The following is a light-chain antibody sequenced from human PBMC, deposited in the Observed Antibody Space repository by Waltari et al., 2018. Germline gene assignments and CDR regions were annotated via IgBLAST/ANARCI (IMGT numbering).Light chain of an antibody. J-gene: IGLJ3*02. CDR1: VLANKY. CDR3: YSAADNDLGV. V-gene: IGLV3-27*01. Sequence: SFELTQTSSLSVSPGQPVRITCSGDVLANKYARWFQQKPGQAPILIISKDTERPSGIPERFSGSSSETTVTSTISGAQVEDEADYYCYSAADNDLGVFGGGTKLTVL. CDR2: KDT.